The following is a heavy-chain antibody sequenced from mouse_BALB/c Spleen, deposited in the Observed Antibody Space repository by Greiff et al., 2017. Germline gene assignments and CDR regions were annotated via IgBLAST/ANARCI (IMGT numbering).Heavy chain of an antibody. J-gene: IGHJ4*01. V-gene: IGHV5-9-4*01. CDR2: ISSGGSYT. CDR3: ARENYGYAMDY. Sequence: EVQVVESGGGLVKPGGSLKLSCAASGFTFSSSAMSWVRQSPEKRLEWVAEISSGGSYTYYPDTVTGRFTISRDNAKNTLYLEMSSLRSEDTAMYYCARENYGYAMDYWGQGTSVTVSS. D-gene: IGHD1-1*01. CDR1: GFTFSSSA.